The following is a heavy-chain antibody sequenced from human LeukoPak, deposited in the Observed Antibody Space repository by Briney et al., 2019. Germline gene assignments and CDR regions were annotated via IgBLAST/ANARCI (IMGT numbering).Heavy chain of an antibody. CDR3: ARRQSTMATTTPNFDY. D-gene: IGHD5-24*01. CDR1: GYTFTDYY. CDR2: INPNSGGT. Sequence: ASVKVSCKASGYTFTDYYMHWVRQAPGQGLEWMGWINPNSGGTNYAQKFQGRVTMTRDTSISTAYMELSRLRSDDTAVYYCARRQSTMATTTPNFDYWGQGTLVTVSS. V-gene: IGHV1-2*02. J-gene: IGHJ4*02.